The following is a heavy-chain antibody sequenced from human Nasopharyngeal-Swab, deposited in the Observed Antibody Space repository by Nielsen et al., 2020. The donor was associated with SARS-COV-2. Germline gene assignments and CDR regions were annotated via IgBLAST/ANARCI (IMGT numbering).Heavy chain of an antibody. CDR3: ARVNGQLALAVRYFDL. V-gene: IGHV3-11*01. CDR1: GFTFSDYY. J-gene: IGHJ2*01. D-gene: IGHD6-6*01. CDR2: ISSSGSTI. Sequence: GESVKISCAASGFTFSDYYMSWIRQAPGKGLEWVSYISSSGSTIYYADSVKGRFTISRDNAKNSLYLQMNSLRAEDTAVYYCARVNGQLALAVRYFDLWGRGTLVTVSS.